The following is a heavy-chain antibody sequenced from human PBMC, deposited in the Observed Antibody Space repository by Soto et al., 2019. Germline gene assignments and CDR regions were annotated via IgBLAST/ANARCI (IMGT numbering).Heavy chain of an antibody. J-gene: IGHJ6*03. CDR1: GYTFTSYG. CDR3: ARFTVATIRYYYYMDV. V-gene: IGHV1-18*01. Sequence: ASVKVSCKASGYTFTSYGISWVRQAPGQGLEWMGWISAYNGNTNYAQKLQGRVTMTTDTSTSTAYMELRSLRSDDTAVYYCARFTVATIRYYYYMDVWGKGTTVTVSS. CDR2: ISAYNGNT. D-gene: IGHD5-12*01.